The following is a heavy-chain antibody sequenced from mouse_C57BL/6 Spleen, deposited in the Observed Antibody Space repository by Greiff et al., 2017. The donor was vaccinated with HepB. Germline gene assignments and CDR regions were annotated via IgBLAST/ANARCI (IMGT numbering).Heavy chain of an antibody. CDR2: ISSGSSTI. Sequence: EVKLVESGGGLVKPGGSLKLSCAASGFTFSDYGMHWVRQAPEKGLEWVAYISSGSSTIYYADTVKGRFTISRDNAKNTLFLQMTSLRSEDTAMYYCARPGDYGSSPWFAYWGQGTLVTVSA. J-gene: IGHJ3*01. D-gene: IGHD1-1*01. CDR1: GFTFSDYG. CDR3: ARPGDYGSSPWFAY. V-gene: IGHV5-17*01.